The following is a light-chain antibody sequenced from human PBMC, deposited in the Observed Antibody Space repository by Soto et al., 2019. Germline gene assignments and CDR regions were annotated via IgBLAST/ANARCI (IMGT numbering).Light chain of an antibody. Sequence: EIVMTQSPATLSVSPGERASLSCRASQSVGSNLAWYQQTAGQAPRLLIYGASTRATGIPARFSGSGSGTEFTLTVSSLQSGDFAVYSCQQYTTWPYTFGQGTKLEIK. CDR3: QQYTTWPYT. CDR2: GAS. J-gene: IGKJ2*01. V-gene: IGKV3-15*01. CDR1: QSVGSN.